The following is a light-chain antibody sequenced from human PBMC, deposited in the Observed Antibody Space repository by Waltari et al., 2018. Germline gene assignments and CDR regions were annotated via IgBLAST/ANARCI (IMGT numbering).Light chain of an antibody. Sequence: DIVMTQSPDSLAVSLGERATINCKSSQCVLYSSSNKNYLTWYQQKPGQPPKLLIYWASTRESGVPDRFSGSGSGTDFTLTISSLQAEDVAVYYCHQYYSSPPTFGQGTRLEIK. CDR3: HQYYSSPPT. J-gene: IGKJ2*01. V-gene: IGKV4-1*01. CDR2: WAS. CDR1: QCVLYSSSNKNY.